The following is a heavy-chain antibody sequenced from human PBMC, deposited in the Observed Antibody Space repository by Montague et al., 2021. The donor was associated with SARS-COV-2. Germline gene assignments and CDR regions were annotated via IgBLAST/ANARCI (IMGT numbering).Heavy chain of an antibody. Sequence: YLRLSCAASGFTVSSNYMSWVRQAPGKGLEWVSVIYSGGSTYYADSVKGRFTISRDNSKNTLYLHMNSLRAEDTAVYYCARIPYGDVIWGQGTLVTVSS. CDR2: IYSGGST. V-gene: IGHV3-53*01. D-gene: IGHD2-21*01. CDR1: GFTVSSNY. CDR3: ARIPYGDVI. J-gene: IGHJ4*02.